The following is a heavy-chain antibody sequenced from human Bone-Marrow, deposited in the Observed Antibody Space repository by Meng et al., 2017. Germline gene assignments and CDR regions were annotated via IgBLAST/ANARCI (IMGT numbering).Heavy chain of an antibody. V-gene: IGHV3-33*01. Sequence: GGSLRLSCAASGFTFSSYGMHWVRQAPGKGLEWVAVIWYDGSNKYYADSVKGRFTISRDNSKNTLYLQMNSLRAEDTAVYYCARDFRPLLLTLPDMDVWGQGTTVTVSS. CDR1: GFTFSSYG. D-gene: IGHD2-2*01. CDR3: ARDFRPLLLTLPDMDV. CDR2: IWYDGSNK. J-gene: IGHJ6*02.